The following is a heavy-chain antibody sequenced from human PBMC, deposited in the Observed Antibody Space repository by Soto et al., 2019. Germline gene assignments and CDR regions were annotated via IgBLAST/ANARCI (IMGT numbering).Heavy chain of an antibody. J-gene: IGHJ4*02. CDR2: ISGSGGST. CDR3: AKDIRSLGATSPHFDY. Sequence: EVQLLESGGGLVQPGGSLRLSCAASGFTFSSYAMSWVRQAPGKGLEWVSAISGSGGSTYYADSVKGRFTISRDNSKHTLYLQMNSLRAEDTAVYYCAKDIRSLGATSPHFDYGGQGTLVTVSS. V-gene: IGHV3-23*01. D-gene: IGHD1-26*01. CDR1: GFTFSSYA.